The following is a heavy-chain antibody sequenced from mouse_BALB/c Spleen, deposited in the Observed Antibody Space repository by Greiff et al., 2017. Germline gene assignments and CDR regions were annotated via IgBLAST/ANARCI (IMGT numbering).Heavy chain of an antibody. J-gene: IGHJ3*01. Sequence: EVMLVESGGGLVKPGGSLKLSCAASGFTFSSYAMSWVRQTPEKRLEWVASISSGGSTYYPDSVKGRFTISRDNARNILYLQMSSLRSEDTAMYYCARDYWFAYWGQGTLVTVSA. CDR2: ISSGGST. CDR1: GFTFSSYA. CDR3: ARDYWFAY. D-gene: IGHD2-4*01. V-gene: IGHV5-6-5*01.